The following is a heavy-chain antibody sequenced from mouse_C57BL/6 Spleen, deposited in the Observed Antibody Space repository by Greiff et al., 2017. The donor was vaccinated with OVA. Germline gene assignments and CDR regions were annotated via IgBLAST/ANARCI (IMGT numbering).Heavy chain of an antibody. V-gene: IGHV5S21*01. D-gene: IGHD1-1*01. CDR3: TRPYGSSLGFAY. J-gene: IGHJ3*01. CDR2: ISSGGDYI. CDR1: GFTFSSYA. Sequence: EVKLVESGEGLVKPGGSLKLSCAASGFTFSSYAMSWVRQTPEKRLEWVAYISSGGDYIHYADTVKGRFTISRDNARNTLYLQMSSLKSEDTAMYYCTRPYGSSLGFAYWGQGTLVTVSA.